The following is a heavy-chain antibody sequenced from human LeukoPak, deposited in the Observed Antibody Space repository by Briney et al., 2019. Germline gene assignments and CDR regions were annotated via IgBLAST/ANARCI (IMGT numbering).Heavy chain of an antibody. CDR1: GYSLTSGYY. CDR2: IYRSRNT. CDR3: GRHDILGSRAWIDAFDI. V-gene: IGHV4-38-2*01. D-gene: IGHD3-9*01. J-gene: IGHJ3*02. Sequence: SETLSLTCAVSGYSLTSGYYWGWIRQPPGKGLVWIGSIYRSRNTYYNPSLKRQVTISVDTSKNQFSLKLSSVTAADTAVYYCGRHDILGSRAWIDAFDIWGQGTMVTVSS.